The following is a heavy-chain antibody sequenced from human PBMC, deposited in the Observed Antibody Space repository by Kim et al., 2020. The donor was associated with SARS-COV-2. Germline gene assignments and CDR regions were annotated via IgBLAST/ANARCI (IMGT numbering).Heavy chain of an antibody. V-gene: IGHV3-30*04. D-gene: IGHD3-9*01. CDR2: ISYDGSNK. Sequence: GGSLRLSCAASGFTFSSYAMHWVRQAPGKGLEWVAVISYDGSNKYYVDSVKGRFTISRDNSKNTLYLQMNSLRAEDTAVYYCARDGCGVRYFDWLSCGGMDVWGQGTTVTVSS. CDR1: GFTFSSYA. CDR3: ARDGCGVRYFDWLSCGGMDV. J-gene: IGHJ6*02.